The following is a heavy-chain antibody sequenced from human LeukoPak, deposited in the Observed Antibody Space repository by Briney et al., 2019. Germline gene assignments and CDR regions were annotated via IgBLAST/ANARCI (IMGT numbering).Heavy chain of an antibody. J-gene: IGHJ6*03. CDR1: GYTFTSYY. D-gene: IGHD2-2*02. CDR2: INPSGGST. CDR3: ARGASWGYCSSTSCYKYYYYMDV. V-gene: IGHV1-46*01. Sequence: ASVKVSCKASGYTFTSYYMHWVRQAPGQGLEWMGIINPSGGSTSYAQKFQGRVTMTTDTSTSTAYMELRSLRSDDTAVYYCARGASWGYCSSTSCYKYYYYMDVWGKGTTVTISS.